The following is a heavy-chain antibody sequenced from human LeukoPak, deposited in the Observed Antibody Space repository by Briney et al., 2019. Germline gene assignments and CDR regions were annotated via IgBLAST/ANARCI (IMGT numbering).Heavy chain of an antibody. CDR3: ARLFRYYDFWSGYLGDNWFDP. D-gene: IGHD3-3*01. CDR2: IYYSGST. Sequence: SETLSLTCTVSGGSISIYYWSWIRQPPGKGLEWIGYIYYSGSTNYNPSLKSRVTISVDTSKNQFSLKLSSVTAADTAVYYCARLFRYYDFWSGYLGDNWFDPGGQGTLVTVSS. CDR1: GGSISIYY. J-gene: IGHJ5*02. V-gene: IGHV4-59*08.